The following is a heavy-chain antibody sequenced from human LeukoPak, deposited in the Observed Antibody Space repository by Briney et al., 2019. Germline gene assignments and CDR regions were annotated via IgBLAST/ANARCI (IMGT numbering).Heavy chain of an antibody. CDR2: IYYTGST. Sequence: SETLSLTCTVSGDSVNSGRYYWSWIRQPPGKGLEWIGYIYYTGSTHYNPSLKSRVTISLDTSKNQFSLKMSSVTAADTAVYYCAREVGTMTTLYFEYWGQGALVTVSS. CDR1: GDSVNSGRYY. CDR3: AREVGTMTTLYFEY. V-gene: IGHV4-61*01. D-gene: IGHD4-17*01. J-gene: IGHJ4*02.